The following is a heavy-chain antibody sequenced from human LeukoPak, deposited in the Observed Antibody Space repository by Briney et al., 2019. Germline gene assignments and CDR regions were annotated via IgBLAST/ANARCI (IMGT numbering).Heavy chain of an antibody. CDR2: IFGSGSS. CDR1: GGSISDYY. Sequence: SETLSLTCTVSGGSISDYYWSWIRQPPGKGLEWIGWIFGSGSSNYNPSLKSRLTISVDTSKNQFSLKLTSATAADTAVYYGAREKDTGRNNAKIRYDIWAKGKMVTVSS. J-gene: IGHJ3*02. D-gene: IGHD1-26*01. CDR3: AREKDTGRNNAKIRYDI. V-gene: IGHV4-59*01.